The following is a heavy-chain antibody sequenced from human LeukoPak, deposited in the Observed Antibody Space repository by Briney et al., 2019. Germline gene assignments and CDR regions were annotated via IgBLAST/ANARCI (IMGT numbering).Heavy chain of an antibody. CDR1: GFTFSSYS. D-gene: IGHD1-7*01. Sequence: GGSLRLSCAASGFTFSSYSMNWVRQAPGKGLVWVSGINSDRSSTRYADSVKGRFTISRDNAKNTLYLQMNSLRGEDTAVYYCARGRELLNPFDYWGQGTLVTLSS. V-gene: IGHV3-74*01. CDR2: INSDRSST. J-gene: IGHJ4*02. CDR3: ARGRELLNPFDY.